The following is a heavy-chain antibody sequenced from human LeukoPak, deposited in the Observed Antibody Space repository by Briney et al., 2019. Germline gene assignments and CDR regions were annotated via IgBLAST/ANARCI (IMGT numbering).Heavy chain of an antibody. D-gene: IGHD1-26*01. CDR3: ARGPGAATKEGFDY. CDR1: GGSISSHY. V-gene: IGHV4-59*11. CDR2: IYYSGST. Sequence: SETLSLTCTVSGGSISSHYWSWIRQPPGKGLEWIGYIYYSGSTNYNPSLKSRVTISVDTSKNQFSLKLASVTATDTAVYYCARGPGAATKEGFDYWGRGTLVTVSS. J-gene: IGHJ4*02.